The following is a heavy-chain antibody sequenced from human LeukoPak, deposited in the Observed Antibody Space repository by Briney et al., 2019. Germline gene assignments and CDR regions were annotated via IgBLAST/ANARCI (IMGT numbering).Heavy chain of an antibody. CDR1: GGSFSGYY. CDR2: INHSGST. D-gene: IGHD2-21*01. Sequence: KASETLSLTCAVYGGSFSGYYWSWIRQPPGKGLEWIGEINHSGSTNYNPSLKSRVTISVDTSKNQFSLKLSSVTAADTAVYYCARSLWWYYFDYWGQGTLVTVSS. J-gene: IGHJ4*02. CDR3: ARSLWWYYFDY. V-gene: IGHV4-34*01.